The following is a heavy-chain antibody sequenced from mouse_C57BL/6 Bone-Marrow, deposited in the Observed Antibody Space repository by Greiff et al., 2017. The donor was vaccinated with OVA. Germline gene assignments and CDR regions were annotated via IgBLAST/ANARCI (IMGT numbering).Heavy chain of an antibody. D-gene: IGHD2-3*01. CDR2: IYPGNSDT. CDR1: GYTFTSYW. CDR3: SYDGYYLPFAY. J-gene: IGHJ3*01. V-gene: IGHV1-5*01. Sequence: EVKLMESGTVLARPGASVKMSCKTSGYTFTSYWMHWVKQRPGQGLEWIGAIYPGNSDTSYNQKFKGKAKLTAVTSASTAYMELSSLTNEDSAVYYCSYDGYYLPFAYWGQGTLVTVSA.